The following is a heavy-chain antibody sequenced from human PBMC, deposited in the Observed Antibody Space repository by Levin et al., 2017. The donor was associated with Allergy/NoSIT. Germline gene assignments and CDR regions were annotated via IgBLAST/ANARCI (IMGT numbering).Heavy chain of an antibody. CDR3: ARVPMFYESSGYGGY. Sequence: ASVKVSCKASGYTFTSYGISWVRQAPGQGLEWMGWISAYNGNTYYAQKLQGRVTMTTDTSTSTAYMELRSLRSDETAVYYCARVPMFYESSGYGGYWGQGTLVTVAS. V-gene: IGHV1-18*01. CDR2: ISAYNGNT. J-gene: IGHJ4*02. CDR1: GYTFTSYG. D-gene: IGHD3-22*01.